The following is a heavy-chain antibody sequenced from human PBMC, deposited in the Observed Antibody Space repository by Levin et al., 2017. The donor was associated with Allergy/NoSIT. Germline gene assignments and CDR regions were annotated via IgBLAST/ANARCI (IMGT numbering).Heavy chain of an antibody. D-gene: IGHD3-22*01. CDR1: GFTFSSYG. J-gene: IGHJ4*02. CDR3: ATVIVVVERGSPFDY. V-gene: IGHV3-30*03. CDR2: ISYDGSNK. Sequence: GGSLRLSCAASGFTFSSYGMHWARQAPGKGLEWVAVISYDGSNKYYADSVKGRFTISRDNSKNTLYLQMNSLRAEDTAVYYCATVIVVVERGSPFDYWGQGTLVTVSS.